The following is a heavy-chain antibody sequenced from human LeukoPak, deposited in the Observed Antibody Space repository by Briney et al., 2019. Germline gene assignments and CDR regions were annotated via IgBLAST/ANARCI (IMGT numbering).Heavy chain of an antibody. CDR1: GFTVSSNY. J-gene: IGHJ3*02. CDR3: ARALSSGYYPDYAFDI. V-gene: IGHV3-53*01. D-gene: IGHD3-22*01. CDR2: IYSGGST. Sequence: GGSLRLSCAASGFTVSSNYMSWVRQAPGKGLEWVSVIYSGGSTYYADSVKGRFTISRDNSKNTLYLQMNSLRAEDTAVYYCARALSSGYYPDYAFDIWGQGTMVTVSS.